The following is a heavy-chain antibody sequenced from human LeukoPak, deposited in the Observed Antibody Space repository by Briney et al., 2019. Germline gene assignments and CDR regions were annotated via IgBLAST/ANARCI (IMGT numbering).Heavy chain of an antibody. CDR3: ARVLGTSRYCSGGSCFDYFDY. D-gene: IGHD2-15*01. J-gene: IGHJ4*02. CDR1: GGSISSSSYY. CDR2: IYYSGST. Sequence: SETLSLTCTVSGGSISSSSYYWGWIRQPPGKGLEWIGSIYYSGSTYYNPSLKSRVTISVDTSKNQFSLKLSSVTAADTAVYYCARVLGTSRYCSGGSCFDYFDYWGQGTLLTVSS. V-gene: IGHV4-39*07.